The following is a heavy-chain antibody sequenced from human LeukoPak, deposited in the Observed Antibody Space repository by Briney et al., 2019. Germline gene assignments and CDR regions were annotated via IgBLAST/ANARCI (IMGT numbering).Heavy chain of an antibody. CDR3: AKEGHYGSGGMDV. D-gene: IGHD3-10*01. CDR2: ISYDGSNK. CDR1: GFTFSSYG. V-gene: IGHV3-30*18. J-gene: IGHJ6*02. Sequence: GRSLRLSCAASGFTFSSYGMHWVRQAPGKGLEWVAVISYDGSNKYYADSVKGRFTISRDNSKNTLYLQMNSLRAEDTAVYYCAKEGHYGSGGMDVWGQGTTVTVSS.